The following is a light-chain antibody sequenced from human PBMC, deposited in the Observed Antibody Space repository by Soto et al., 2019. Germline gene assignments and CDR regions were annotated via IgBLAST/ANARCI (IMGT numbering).Light chain of an antibody. Sequence: QSALTQPASVSGSPGQSITISCTGTSSDAGGYNYVSWYQQHPGKAPKLMIYDVSKRPSGVSSRFSGSKSGNTASLTISGLQADDDADYYCSSYTGSSSLFGGGTKLTVL. J-gene: IGLJ2*01. CDR2: DVS. V-gene: IGLV2-14*01. CDR1: SSDAGGYNY. CDR3: SSYTGSSSL.